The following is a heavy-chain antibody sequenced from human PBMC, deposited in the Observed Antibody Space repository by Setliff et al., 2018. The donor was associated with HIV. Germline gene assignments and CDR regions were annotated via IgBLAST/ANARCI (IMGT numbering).Heavy chain of an antibody. CDR2: IYYSGSA. CDR1: GGSISTNYW. J-gene: IGHJ4*02. CDR3: ARLAGQRTIAAADYFFDF. Sequence: PSETLSLTCAVSGGSISTNYWWSWVRQPPGKGLEWIGYIYYSGSAYYNPSLKSRVTIALDTSKNQFSLKLTSMTAADTAVYYCARLAGQRTIAAADYFFDFWGQGALVTVSS. D-gene: IGHD6-13*01. V-gene: IGHV4-4*02.